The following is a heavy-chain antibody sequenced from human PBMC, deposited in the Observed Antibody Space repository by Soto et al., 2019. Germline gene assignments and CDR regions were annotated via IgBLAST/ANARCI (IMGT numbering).Heavy chain of an antibody. CDR2: IYHSGST. D-gene: IGHD3-9*01. V-gene: IGHV4-4*02. Sequence: SETLSLTCAVSGGSISSSNWWSWVRQPPGKGLEWIGEIYHSGSTNYNPSLKSRVTISVDKSKNQFSLKLSSVTAADTAVYYCARDRNYDTNYYYYYGMDVWGQGTTVTVSS. J-gene: IGHJ6*02. CDR1: GGSISSSNW. CDR3: ARDRNYDTNYYYYYGMDV.